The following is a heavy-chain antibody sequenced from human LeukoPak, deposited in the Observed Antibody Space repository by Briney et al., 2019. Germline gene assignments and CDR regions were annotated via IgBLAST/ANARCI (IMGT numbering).Heavy chain of an antibody. CDR1: GFTFSSYS. J-gene: IGHJ5*02. Sequence: GGSLRLSCAASGFTFSSYSMNWVRQAPGKGLEWVSAISGSGGSTYYADSVKGRFTISRDNSKNTLYLQMNSLRAEDTAVYYCAKEGYSGWFHSSPYNWFDPWGQGTLVTVSS. V-gene: IGHV3-23*01. D-gene: IGHD6-13*01. CDR3: AKEGYSGWFHSSPYNWFDP. CDR2: ISGSGGST.